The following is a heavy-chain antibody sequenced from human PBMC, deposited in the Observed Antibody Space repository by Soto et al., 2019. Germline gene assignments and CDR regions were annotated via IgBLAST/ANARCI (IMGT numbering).Heavy chain of an antibody. Sequence: SETLSLTGTVSGGSVSSGSYYWSWIRQPPGKGLEWIGYIYYSGSTNYNPSLKSRVTISVDTSKNQFSLKLSSVTAADTAVYYCARSLGVFGTVTLAFDIWGQGTMVTVSS. CDR1: GGSVSSGSYY. V-gene: IGHV4-61*01. CDR2: IYYSGST. CDR3: ARSLGVFGTVTLAFDI. J-gene: IGHJ3*02. D-gene: IGHD4-17*01.